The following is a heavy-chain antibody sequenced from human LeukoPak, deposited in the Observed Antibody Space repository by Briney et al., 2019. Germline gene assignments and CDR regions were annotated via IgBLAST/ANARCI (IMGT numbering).Heavy chain of an antibody. CDR1: GFTFSSYE. J-gene: IGHJ4*02. CDR2: ISSSGSNR. D-gene: IGHD1-26*01. V-gene: IGHV3-48*03. Sequence: AGGSLRLSCVASGFTFSSYEMNWVRQAPGKGLEWVSYISSSGSNRYYADSVKGRFTISRDNAKNSLYLQMNSLRAEDTAVYYCARGPSSGSFLPHDYWGQGTLVTVSS. CDR3: ARGPSSGSFLPHDY.